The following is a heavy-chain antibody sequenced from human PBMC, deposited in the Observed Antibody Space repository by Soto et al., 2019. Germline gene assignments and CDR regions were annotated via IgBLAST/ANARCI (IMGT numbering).Heavy chain of an antibody. D-gene: IGHD3-10*01. CDR3: AREKNSGYYRTVDY. CDR1: GFTLSGHG. Sequence: QVQLVASGGGVVQPGRSLSLSCAASGFTLSGHGLHWVRQAPGKGLEWVAVVTHDGTERHYPDSVKGRFIITRDISKNKFYLQMNSLRVEDTAMYYCAREKNSGYYRTVDYWGQGTLVTVSS. J-gene: IGHJ4*02. CDR2: VTHDGTER. V-gene: IGHV3-30*03.